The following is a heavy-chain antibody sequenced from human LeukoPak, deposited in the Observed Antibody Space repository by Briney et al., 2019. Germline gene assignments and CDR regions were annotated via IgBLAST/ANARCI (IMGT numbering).Heavy chain of an antibody. V-gene: IGHV4-34*01. CDR1: GGSFSGYY. D-gene: IGHD6-13*01. CDR2: INHSGST. Sequence: SEALSLTCAVYGGSFSGYYWNWIRQPPGKGLEWIWEINHSGSTNYNPSLKSRVTISVHTSKNQFSLRLSSVTAADTAVYYCARAHKYRIAAAVEYNWFDPWAQGTLVTVSS. J-gene: IGHJ5*02. CDR3: ARAHKYRIAAAVEYNWFDP.